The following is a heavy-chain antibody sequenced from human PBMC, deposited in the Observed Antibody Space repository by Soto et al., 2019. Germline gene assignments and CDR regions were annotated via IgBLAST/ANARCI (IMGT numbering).Heavy chain of an antibody. Sequence: SETLSLTCTVSGGSISSSSYYWGWIRQPPGKGLEWIGSIYYSGSTYYNPSLKSRVTISVDTSKNQFSLKLSSVTAADTAVYYCARHKKEWPAYFEYWGQGTLVTVSS. CDR2: IYYSGST. CDR1: GGSISSSSYY. V-gene: IGHV4-39*01. D-gene: IGHD3-3*01. J-gene: IGHJ4*02. CDR3: ARHKKEWPAYFEY.